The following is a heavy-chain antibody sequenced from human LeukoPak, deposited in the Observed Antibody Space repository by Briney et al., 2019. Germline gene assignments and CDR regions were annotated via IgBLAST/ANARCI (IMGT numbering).Heavy chain of an antibody. V-gene: IGHV1-69*05. CDR1: GYSFTSYA. CDR2: IIPIFGTA. D-gene: IGHD3-3*01. Sequence: KISCKGSGYSFTSYAISWVRQAPGQGLEWMGGIIPIFGTANHAQKFQGRVTITTDESTSTAYMELSSPRSEDTAVYYCARSHYDFNWFDPWGQGTLVTVSS. J-gene: IGHJ5*02. CDR3: ARSHYDFNWFDP.